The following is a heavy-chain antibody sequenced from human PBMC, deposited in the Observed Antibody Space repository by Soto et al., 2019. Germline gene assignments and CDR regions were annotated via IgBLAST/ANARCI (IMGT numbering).Heavy chain of an antibody. J-gene: IGHJ4*02. CDR2: ISYDGSNK. CDR3: SKDHWGSY. Sequence: TGGSLRLSWAASGFTFNTYTIQWVRQAPGKGLEWVAVISYDGSNKYYADSVKGRFTISRDNSKNTLYLQMNSLRTEDTAVYYCSKDHWGSYSGQGTLVTVSS. D-gene: IGHD3-16*01. CDR1: GFTFNTYT. V-gene: IGHV3-30-3*01.